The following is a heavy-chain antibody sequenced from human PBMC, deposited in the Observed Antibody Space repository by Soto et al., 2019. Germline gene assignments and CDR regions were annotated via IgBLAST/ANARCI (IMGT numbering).Heavy chain of an antibody. CDR1: GGTFSSYA. CDR3: ARNDILTGYPEYYFDY. D-gene: IGHD3-9*01. CDR2: IIPIFGTA. J-gene: IGHJ4*02. V-gene: IGHV1-69*06. Sequence: SVKVSCKASGGTFSSYAISWVRQAPGQGLEWMGGIIPIFGTANYAQKFQGRVTITADKSTSTAYMELSSLRSEDTAVYYCARNDILTGYPEYYFDYWGQGTLVTV.